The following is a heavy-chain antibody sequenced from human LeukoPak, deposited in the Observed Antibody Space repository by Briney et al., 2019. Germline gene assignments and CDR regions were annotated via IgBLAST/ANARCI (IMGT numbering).Heavy chain of an antibody. CDR1: GGSISSYY. V-gene: IGHV4-59*01. D-gene: IGHD4-17*01. Sequence: SETLSLTCTVSGGSISSYYWSWIRQPPGKGLEWIGYIYYSGSTNYNPSLKSRVTISVDTSKNQFSLKLSSVTAADTAVYYCARQPLGYGVKLGLGDAFDIWGQGTMVTVSS. J-gene: IGHJ3*02. CDR3: ARQPLGYGVKLGLGDAFDI. CDR2: IYYSGST.